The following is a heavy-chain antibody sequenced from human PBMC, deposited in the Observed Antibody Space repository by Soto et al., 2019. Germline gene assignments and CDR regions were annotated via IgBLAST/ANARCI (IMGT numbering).Heavy chain of an antibody. CDR2: ISSSGSTI. J-gene: IGHJ4*02. Sequence: GGSLRLSCAASGFTFSSYEMNWVRRAPGKGLEWVSYISSSGSTIYYADSVKGRFTISRDNAKNSLYLQMNSLRAEDTAVYYCARDEGPIAVAGPYFDYWGQGTLVTVSS. V-gene: IGHV3-48*03. D-gene: IGHD6-19*01. CDR3: ARDEGPIAVAGPYFDY. CDR1: GFTFSSYE.